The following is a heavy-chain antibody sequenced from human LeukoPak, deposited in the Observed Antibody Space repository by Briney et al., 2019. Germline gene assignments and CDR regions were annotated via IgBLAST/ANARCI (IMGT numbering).Heavy chain of an antibody. CDR2: IYYSGST. CDR1: GGSISSHY. J-gene: IGHJ1*01. V-gene: IGHV4-59*11. D-gene: IGHD6-6*01. CDR3: ERDKYSSSC. Sequence: SETLSLTCTVSGGSISSHYWSWIRQPPGKGLEGIGHIYYSGSTNYNPSLKSRVTISVDTSKNQFSLKLSSVAAADTAVYYCERDKYSSSCWGQGTLVTVSS.